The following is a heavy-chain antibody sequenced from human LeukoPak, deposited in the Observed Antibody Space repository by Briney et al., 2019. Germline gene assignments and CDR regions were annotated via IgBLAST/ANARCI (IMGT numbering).Heavy chain of an antibody. V-gene: IGHV1-8*01. D-gene: IGHD6-6*01. Sequence: ASVKVSCKASGYTFTSYDINWVRQATGQGLEWMGWMNPNSGNTGYAQKFQGRVTMTRNTSISTAYMELSSLRSEDTAVYYCARGRRIAARTNYYYYMDVWGKGTTVTVSS. CDR2: MNPNSGNT. J-gene: IGHJ6*03. CDR3: ARGRRIAARTNYYYYMDV. CDR1: GYTFTSYD.